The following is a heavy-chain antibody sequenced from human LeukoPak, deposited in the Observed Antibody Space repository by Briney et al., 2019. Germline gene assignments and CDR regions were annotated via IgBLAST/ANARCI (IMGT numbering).Heavy chain of an antibody. CDR1: GGSFSGYY. CDR2: INHSGST. V-gene: IGHV4-34*01. Sequence: SETLSLTCAVYGGSFSGYYWTWIRQPPGKGLEWIGEINHSGSTNYNPSLKSRVTMSVDTSMNQFSLRLNSETAADTAVYYCARAYGSGSYHSNWFESWGQGTLVIVSS. CDR3: ARAYGSGSYHSNWFES. D-gene: IGHD3-10*01. J-gene: IGHJ5*01.